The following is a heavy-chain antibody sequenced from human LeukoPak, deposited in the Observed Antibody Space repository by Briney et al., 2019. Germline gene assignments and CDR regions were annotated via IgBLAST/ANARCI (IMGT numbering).Heavy chain of an antibody. Sequence: SSETLSLTCIVSNGSISSNTYYWGWIRQPPGKGPEWIGTFYSTGNTYYTGKTYYTPSLNSRVTITVDTSKNQFSLKLNSVTAADTAFYYCARIYSSGWYHWFDSWGQGTLVTVSP. CDR1: NGSISSNTYY. CDR3: ARIYSSGWYHWFDS. D-gene: IGHD6-19*01. J-gene: IGHJ5*01. CDR2: FYSTGNT. V-gene: IGHV4-39*07.